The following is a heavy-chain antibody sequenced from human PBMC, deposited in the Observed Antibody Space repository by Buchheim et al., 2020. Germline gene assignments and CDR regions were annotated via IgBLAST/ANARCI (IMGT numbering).Heavy chain of an antibody. D-gene: IGHD2-2*01. V-gene: IGHV5-51*01. CDR1: GYSFSNYY. CDR2: IYPRDSDT. Sequence: EVQLVQSGAEVKKPGESLKISCKGSGYSFSNYYIGWVRQMPGKGLEWMAIIYPRDSDTRYSPSFQGQVTISADTSISTAYLQWSSLKASDTAIYYCVRGLGDCSSTSCRIFDSWGQGSL. CDR3: VRGLGDCSSTSCRIFDS. J-gene: IGHJ4*02.